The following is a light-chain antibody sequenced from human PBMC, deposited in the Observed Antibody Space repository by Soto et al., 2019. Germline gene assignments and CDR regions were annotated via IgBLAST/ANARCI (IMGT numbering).Light chain of an antibody. V-gene: IGKV1-27*01. J-gene: IGKJ1*01. Sequence: DIQMTQSPSSLPASVGDRVTITCRASRDINNYLAWYQQKPGKAPKLLIFAASTLQSGVPSRFSGSGSGSDFTLTISSLQPEDVATYYCQQYRSAPRTFGQGTRVDIK. CDR1: RDINNY. CDR3: QQYRSAPRT. CDR2: AAS.